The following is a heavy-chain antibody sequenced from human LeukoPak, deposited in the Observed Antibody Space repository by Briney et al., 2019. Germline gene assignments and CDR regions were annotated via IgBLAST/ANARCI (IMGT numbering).Heavy chain of an antibody. V-gene: IGHV1-18*01. Sequence: ASVKVSCKASGYTFISYGITWVRQARGQGLEWMGWISAYNGNTNYAQKFQGRVTITVDKSTSTAYMELSSLRSEDTAVYYCASEQYWYFDLWGRGTLVTVSS. J-gene: IGHJ2*01. CDR1: GYTFISYG. CDR2: ISAYNGNT. CDR3: ASEQYWYFDL.